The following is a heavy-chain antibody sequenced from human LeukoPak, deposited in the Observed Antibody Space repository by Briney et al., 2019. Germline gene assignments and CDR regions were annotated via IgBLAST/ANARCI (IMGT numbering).Heavy chain of an antibody. D-gene: IGHD5-18*01. V-gene: IGHV4-34*01. CDR2: INHSGST. CDR1: GGSFSGYY. J-gene: IGHJ4*02. CDR3: ASGYSYGYFDY. Sequence: SETLSLTCAVYGGSFSGYYWSWIRQPPGKGLEWIGEINHSGSTNYNPSLKSRVTISVDTSKNQFSLKLSSVTAADTAVYYCASGYSYGYFDYWGQGTLVTVSS.